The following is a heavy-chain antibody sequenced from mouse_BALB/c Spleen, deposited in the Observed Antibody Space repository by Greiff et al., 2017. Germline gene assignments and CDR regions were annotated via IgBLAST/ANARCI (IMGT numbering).Heavy chain of an antibody. J-gene: IGHJ3*01. CDR1: GFTFTDYY. Sequence: EVKLVESGGGLVQPGGSLRLSCATSGFTFTDYYMSWVRQPPGKALEWLGFIRNKANGYTTEYSASVKGRFTISRDNSQSILYLQMNTLRAEDSATYYCARGRNYPSYWGQGTRVTVSA. CDR2: IRNKANGYTT. D-gene: IGHD1-1*02. V-gene: IGHV7-3*02. CDR3: ARGRNYPSY.